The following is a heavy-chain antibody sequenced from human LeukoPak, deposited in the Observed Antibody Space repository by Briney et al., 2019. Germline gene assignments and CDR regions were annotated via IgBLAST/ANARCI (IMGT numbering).Heavy chain of an antibody. Sequence: GGSLRLSCAASGFTFSSYAMHWVRQAPGKGLEWVANIKQDGSEKYYVDSVKGRFTISRDNAKNSLYLQMNSLRAEDTAVYYCARDMYNRYFDYWGQGTLVTVSS. D-gene: IGHD1-1*01. V-gene: IGHV3-7*01. J-gene: IGHJ4*02. CDR3: ARDMYNRYFDY. CDR1: GFTFSSYA. CDR2: IKQDGSEK.